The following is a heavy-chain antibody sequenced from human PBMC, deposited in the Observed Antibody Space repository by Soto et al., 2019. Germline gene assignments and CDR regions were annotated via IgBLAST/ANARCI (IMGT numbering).Heavy chain of an antibody. V-gene: IGHV1-2*02. J-gene: IGHJ3*02. CDR3: ARLVHYSHPGGSSHSGFDM. CDR1: GYTFTDYF. D-gene: IGHD2-8*02. CDR2: INPYSGGA. Sequence: ASVKVSCKASGYTFTDYFIHWVRQAPGQGLEWIGWINPYSGGADLSQKFQGRVTMTRDTSISTAYMEVSSLRSDDTAVFYCARLVHYSHPGGSSHSGFDMWGQGTLVTVSS.